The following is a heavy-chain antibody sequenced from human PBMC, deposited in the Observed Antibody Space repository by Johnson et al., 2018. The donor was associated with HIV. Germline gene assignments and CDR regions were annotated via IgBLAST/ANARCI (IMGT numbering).Heavy chain of an antibody. J-gene: IGHJ3*02. V-gene: IGHV3-30*04. D-gene: IGHD1-7*01. Sequence: QVQLVESGGGVVQPGRSLRLSCAASGFTFSSYAMHWVRQAPGKGLEWVAVISYDGSDKYYADSVKGRLPISRDNSKNTLYLQMKSLRAEDTAVYYCAKGRSGTTASIDAFDIWGQGTMVTVSS. CDR2: ISYDGSDK. CDR3: AKGRSGTTASIDAFDI. CDR1: GFTFSSYA.